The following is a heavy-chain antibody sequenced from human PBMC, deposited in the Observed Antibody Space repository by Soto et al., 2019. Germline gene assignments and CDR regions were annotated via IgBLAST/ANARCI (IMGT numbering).Heavy chain of an antibody. CDR2: IYYSGST. V-gene: IGHV4-31*03. CDR3: AREFELAAFGY. J-gene: IGHJ4*02. Sequence: SETLSLTCTVSGGNISSGGYYWSWITQHPGKGLEWIGYIYYSGSTYYNPSLKSRVTISVDTSKNQFSLKLSSVTAADTAVYYCAREFELAAFGYWGQGTLVTVSS. D-gene: IGHD6-13*01. CDR1: GGNISSGGYY.